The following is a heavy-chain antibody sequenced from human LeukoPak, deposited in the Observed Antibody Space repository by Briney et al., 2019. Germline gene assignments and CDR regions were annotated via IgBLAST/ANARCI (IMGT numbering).Heavy chain of an antibody. Sequence: SETLSLTCTVSGDSISRTGYYWGWIRQPPGKGLEWIGIMYYSGSRYYNPSLKSRISMSVDTSKNQLSLNLNSLTAADTAVYYCGRTPLVEYSSGWFDYWGQGILVTVSS. D-gene: IGHD6-19*01. CDR3: GRTPLVEYSSGWFDY. J-gene: IGHJ4*02. CDR1: GDSISRTGYY. V-gene: IGHV4-39*01. CDR2: MYYSGSR.